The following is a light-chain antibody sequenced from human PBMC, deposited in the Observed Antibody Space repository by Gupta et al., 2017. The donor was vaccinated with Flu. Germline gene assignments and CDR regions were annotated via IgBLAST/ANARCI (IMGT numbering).Light chain of an antibody. CDR2: KAS. CDR3: QHDYSYSYF. J-gene: IGKJ2*01. V-gene: IGKV1-5*03. Sequence: PSTPPASVADRVTSTGRASQSISNWLAWHQQKAGRAPNLLIYKASGSQSGLPSRFSGSASGTEITLTISMLNPDDFATYYCQHDYSYSYFLGQGTKMEIK. CDR1: QSISNW.